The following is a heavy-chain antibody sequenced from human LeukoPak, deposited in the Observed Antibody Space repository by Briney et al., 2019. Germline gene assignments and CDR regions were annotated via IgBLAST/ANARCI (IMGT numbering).Heavy chain of an antibody. D-gene: IGHD5-12*01. CDR1: GFAFSSYS. V-gene: IGHV3-48*04. J-gene: IGHJ4*02. Sequence: GGSLRLSCAASGFAFSSYSMNWVRQAPGKGLAWVSYISSSSSTIYYADSVKGRFTISRDNAKNSLYLQMNSLRAEDTAVYYCAREAAATITALDYWGQGTLVTVSS. CDR3: AREAAATITALDY. CDR2: ISSSSSTI.